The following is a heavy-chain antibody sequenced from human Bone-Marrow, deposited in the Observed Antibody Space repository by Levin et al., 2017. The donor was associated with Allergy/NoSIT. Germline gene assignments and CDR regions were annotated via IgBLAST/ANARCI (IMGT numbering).Heavy chain of an antibody. CDR3: TKDERYYGSGSYYNDY. V-gene: IGHV3-30*18. CDR1: GFTFNTYG. Sequence: GGSLRLSCAASGFTFNTYGMHWVRQAPGKGLDWVAVISYDGSVKYYADAVKGRFTISRDNSQNTLYLQMNSLRTEDTAVYYCTKDERYYGSGSYYNDYWGQGPLVTVSS. J-gene: IGHJ4*02. CDR2: ISYDGSVK. D-gene: IGHD3-10*01.